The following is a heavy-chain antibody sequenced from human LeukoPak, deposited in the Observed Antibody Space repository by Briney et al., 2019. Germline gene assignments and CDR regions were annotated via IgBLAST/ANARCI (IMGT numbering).Heavy chain of an antibody. Sequence: GGSLRLSCAASGFTFSSYGMHWVRQAPGKGLEWVSYVSSSGRSIYYADSVKGRFTISRDNAKKSLYLQMNSLRAEDTAVYYCVRDKGSGSYYAALDYWGQGTLVTVSS. CDR2: VSSSGRSI. D-gene: IGHD1-26*01. CDR1: GFTFSSYG. CDR3: VRDKGSGSYYAALDY. V-gene: IGHV3-48*04. J-gene: IGHJ4*02.